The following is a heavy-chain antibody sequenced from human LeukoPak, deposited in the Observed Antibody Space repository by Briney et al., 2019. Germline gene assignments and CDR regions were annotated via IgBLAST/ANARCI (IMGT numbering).Heavy chain of an antibody. Sequence: PSQTLSLTCTVSGGSISSGDYYWSCIRQPPGKGLEWIGYIYYSGSTYYNPSLKSRVTISVDTSKNQFSLKLSSVTAADTAVYYCARDHYYDSSGTRNFDYWGQGTLVTVSS. CDR3: ARDHYYDSSGTRNFDY. J-gene: IGHJ4*02. V-gene: IGHV4-30-4*08. D-gene: IGHD3-22*01. CDR1: GGSISSGDYY. CDR2: IYYSGST.